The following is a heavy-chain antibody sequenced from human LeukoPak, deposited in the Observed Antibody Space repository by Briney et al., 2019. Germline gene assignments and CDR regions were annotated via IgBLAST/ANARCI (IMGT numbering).Heavy chain of an antibody. CDR2: IIPIFGTA. CDR1: GGTFSSYA. Sequence: AVKVSCKASGGTFSSYAISWVRQAPGQGLEWMGGIIPIFGTANYAQKFQGRVTITADESTSTAYMELSSLRSEDTAVYYCARDLAYYDYVWGSYRHPHCDYWGQGTLVTVSS. D-gene: IGHD3-16*02. J-gene: IGHJ4*02. CDR3: ARDLAYYDYVWGSYRHPHCDY. V-gene: IGHV1-69*13.